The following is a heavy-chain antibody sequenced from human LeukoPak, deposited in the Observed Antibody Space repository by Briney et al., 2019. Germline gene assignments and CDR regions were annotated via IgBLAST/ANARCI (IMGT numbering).Heavy chain of an antibody. V-gene: IGHV3-21*01. CDR2: ISSSSSYI. D-gene: IGHD3-10*01. Sequence: GGSLRLSCAASGFTFSSYSMNWVRQAPGKGLEWVSSISSSSSYICYADSVKGRFTISRDNAKNSLYLQMNSLRAEDTAVYYCARGGDNSNNWFDPWGQGTLVTVSS. CDR3: ARGGDNSNNWFDP. CDR1: GFTFSSYS. J-gene: IGHJ5*02.